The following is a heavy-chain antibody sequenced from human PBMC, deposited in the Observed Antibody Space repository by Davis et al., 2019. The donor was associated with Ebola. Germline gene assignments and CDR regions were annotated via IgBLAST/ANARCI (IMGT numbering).Heavy chain of an antibody. CDR2: IYYSGST. D-gene: IGHD3-16*01. V-gene: IGHV4-39*01. CDR1: GGSIGSSSYY. CDR3: ASWGPYDYVWGSYGY. J-gene: IGHJ4*02. Sequence: MPSETLSLTCTVSGGSIGSSSYYWGWIRQPPGKGLEWIGSIYYSGSTYYNPSLKSRVTISVDTSKNQFSLKLSSVTAADTAVYYCASWGPYDYVWGSYGYWGQGTLVTVSS.